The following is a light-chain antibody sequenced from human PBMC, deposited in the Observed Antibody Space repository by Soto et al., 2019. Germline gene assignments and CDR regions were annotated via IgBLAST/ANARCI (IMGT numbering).Light chain of an antibody. CDR3: CSYAGSSTWV. J-gene: IGLJ3*02. V-gene: IGLV2-23*01. CDR2: EDS. Sequence: QSVLTQPASVSGSPGQSITISCTGTSSDVGSYNLVSWYQQHPGKAPKLMIYEDSKRPSGVSNRFSASKSGKTASLTISGLQAEDEADYYCCSYAGSSTWVFGGGTKLNVL. CDR1: SSDVGSYNL.